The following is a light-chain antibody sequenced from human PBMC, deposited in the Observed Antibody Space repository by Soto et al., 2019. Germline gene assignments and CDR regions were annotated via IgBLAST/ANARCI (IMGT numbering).Light chain of an antibody. Sequence: MSQHPISLPVSPGEPASISCRSSQSLLHSNGYNYLDWYLQKPGQSPQLLIYLGSNRASGVPDRSSGSGSGTDFTLKISRVEAEDVGVYYCMQHRQSRTFGLGSKVDIK. V-gene: IGKV2-28*01. J-gene: IGKJ1*01. CDR2: LGS. CDR1: QSLLHSNGYNY. CDR3: MQHRQSRT.